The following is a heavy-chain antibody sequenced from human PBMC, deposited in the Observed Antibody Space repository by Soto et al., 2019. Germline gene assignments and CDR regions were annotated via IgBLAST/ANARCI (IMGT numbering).Heavy chain of an antibody. Sequence: EVHLVESGGGLVQPGGSLRLSCATSGFTFNKYWMTWVRQAPGKGLEWVATIKEDGSEKYYGDSVRGRFTISRDNAENSLYLQMNDLRAEDTALYYCVRARVDYWGQGSLVTVSS. J-gene: IGHJ4*02. V-gene: IGHV3-7*04. CDR3: VRARVDY. CDR2: IKEDGSEK. CDR1: GFTFNKYW.